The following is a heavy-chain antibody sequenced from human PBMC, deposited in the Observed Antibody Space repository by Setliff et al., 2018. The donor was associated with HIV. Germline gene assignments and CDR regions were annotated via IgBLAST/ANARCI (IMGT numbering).Heavy chain of an antibody. J-gene: IGHJ4*02. CDR2: LSGSGGST. CDR1: GFTFNDAW. D-gene: IGHD3-9*01. CDR3: AKDRLYDILTGYTLDY. Sequence: PGGSLRLSCSGSGFTFNDAWVSWVRQAPGKGLEWVSVLSGSGGSTYYADSVKGRFTISRDNSKNTLYLQMNSLRAEDTAVYYCAKDRLYDILTGYTLDYWGQGTLVTVS. V-gene: IGHV3-23*01.